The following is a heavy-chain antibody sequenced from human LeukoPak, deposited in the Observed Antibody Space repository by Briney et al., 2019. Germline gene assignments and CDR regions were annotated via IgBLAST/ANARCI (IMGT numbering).Heavy chain of an antibody. CDR1: GFTFSSYQ. CDR2: ISTSGTTI. Sequence: GGSLRLSCAASGFTFSSYQMNWVRQAPGKGLEWVSYISTSGTTIYYADSVKGRFTISRDNAKNSLYLQMNSLRAEDTAVYYCARGGSYGDYPIDYWGQGTLVTVSS. V-gene: IGHV3-48*03. J-gene: IGHJ4*02. D-gene: IGHD4-17*01. CDR3: ARGGSYGDYPIDY.